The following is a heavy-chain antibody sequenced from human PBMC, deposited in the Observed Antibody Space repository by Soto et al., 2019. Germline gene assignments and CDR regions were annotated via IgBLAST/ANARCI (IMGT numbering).Heavy chain of an antibody. J-gene: IGHJ4*02. CDR2: ISPNSGDT. Sequence: QVQLVQSGAEVKKPGASVKVSCKASGYTFITYGISWVRQAPGQGLEWMGWISPNSGDTKYAQNLQGRVTMTTDTSTSTAYLELRGLRSDDTAVYYCARGKRGYDLLTDYDYWGQGTLVTVSS. D-gene: IGHD3-9*01. CDR3: ARGKRGYDLLTDYDY. CDR1: GYTFITYG. V-gene: IGHV1-18*01.